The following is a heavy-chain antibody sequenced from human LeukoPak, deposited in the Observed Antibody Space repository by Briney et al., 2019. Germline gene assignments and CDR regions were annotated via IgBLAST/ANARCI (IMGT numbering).Heavy chain of an antibody. CDR2: INSDGSST. Sequence: GGSLRLSCAASGFTFSSYWMHWVRQAPGKGLVWVSRINSDGSSTNYADSVKGRFTISRDNSKNTLYLQMNSLRAEDSAVYYCAKDPDYYDSRGYYSYFDYWGQGTLVTVSS. D-gene: IGHD3-22*01. CDR3: AKDPDYYDSRGYYSYFDY. J-gene: IGHJ4*02. CDR1: GFTFSSYW. V-gene: IGHV3-74*01.